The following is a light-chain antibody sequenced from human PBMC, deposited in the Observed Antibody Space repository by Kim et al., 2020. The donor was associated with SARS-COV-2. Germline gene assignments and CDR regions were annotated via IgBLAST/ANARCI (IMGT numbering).Light chain of an antibody. V-gene: IGLV1-44*01. J-gene: IGLJ2*01. Sequence: QRASISCSGSSPNIGSSTVIWYQQLPGTATKLLIYSNNQPPSGVPDRFSGSKSGTSASLAISGLQSEDEADYYCAAWDDSLHVVFGGGTQLTVL. CDR1: SPNIGSST. CDR3: AAWDDSLHVV. CDR2: SNN.